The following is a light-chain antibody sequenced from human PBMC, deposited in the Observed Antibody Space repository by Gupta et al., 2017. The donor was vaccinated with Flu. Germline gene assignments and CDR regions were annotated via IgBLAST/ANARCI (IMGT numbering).Light chain of an antibody. V-gene: IGLV8-61*01. Sequence: FSVSPGGTVTLTCGLSSGSVSSGYYPSWYQQTPGPAPRTLIYNTNTRSAGVPGRFSVSILGNTAALTITGAQADDESDYYCVLDMCSDIQVFGGGTKRTVL. CDR3: VLDMCSDIQV. J-gene: IGLJ2*01. CDR1: SGSVSSGYY. CDR2: NTN.